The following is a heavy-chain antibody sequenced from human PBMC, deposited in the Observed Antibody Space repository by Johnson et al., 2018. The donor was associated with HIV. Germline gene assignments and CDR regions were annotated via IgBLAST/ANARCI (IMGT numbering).Heavy chain of an antibody. CDR1: GFTVSSNY. CDR2: ISYDGSNK. J-gene: IGHJ3*02. Sequence: QVQLVESGGGLIQPGGSLRLSCAASGFTVSSNYMSWVRQAPGKGLEWVAVISYDGSNKYYADSVKGRFTISRDNSKNTLYLQMNSLRAEDTAVYYCARVTHIQLWANDAFDIWGQGTMVTVSS. V-gene: IGHV3-30-3*01. CDR3: ARVTHIQLWANDAFDI. D-gene: IGHD5-18*01.